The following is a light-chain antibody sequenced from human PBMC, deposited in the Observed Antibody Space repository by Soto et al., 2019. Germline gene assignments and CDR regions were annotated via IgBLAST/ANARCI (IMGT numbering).Light chain of an antibody. CDR2: AAS. Sequence: DIQMTQPPSSLSASVGDRVTITSRSSQSISSYLNWYQQKPGKAPKLLIDAASSLQSGVPSRFSGSGSGTDFSLTIRSLQLEEFATYYCQQSYSTHQGYTFGQGIKLELK. V-gene: IGKV1-39*01. CDR1: QSISSY. CDR3: QQSYSTHQGYT. J-gene: IGKJ2*01.